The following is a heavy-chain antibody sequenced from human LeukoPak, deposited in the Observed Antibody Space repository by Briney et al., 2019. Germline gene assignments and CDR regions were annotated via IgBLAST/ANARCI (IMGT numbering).Heavy chain of an antibody. D-gene: IGHD5-18*01. V-gene: IGHV3-23*01. Sequence: GGSLRLSCAASGFTFSSYWMSWVRQAPGKGLEWVSAISGSGGSTYYADSVKGRFTISRDNSKNTLYLQMNSLRAEDTAVYYCAKKGRGYSLHDAFDIWGQGTMVTVSS. J-gene: IGHJ3*02. CDR3: AKKGRGYSLHDAFDI. CDR1: GFTFSSYW. CDR2: ISGSGGST.